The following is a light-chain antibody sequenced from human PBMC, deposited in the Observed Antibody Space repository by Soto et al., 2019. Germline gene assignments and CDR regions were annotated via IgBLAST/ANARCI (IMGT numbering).Light chain of an antibody. V-gene: IGLV2-14*01. CDR1: NSDVGAYNY. J-gene: IGLJ2*01. CDR2: DVT. CDR3: SCYSSSSTLL. Sequence: QSALTQPASVSGSPGQSITISCTGTNSDVGAYNYISWYQQHPGKAPKLMIYDVTNRPSGVSNRFSGSKSGSTASLTISGLQAEDEADYYCSCYSSSSTLLFGGGTKVTVL.